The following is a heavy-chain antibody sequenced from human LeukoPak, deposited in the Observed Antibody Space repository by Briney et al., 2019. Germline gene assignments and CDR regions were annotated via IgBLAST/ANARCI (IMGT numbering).Heavy chain of an antibody. CDR3: ARVGLGSSFFDY. D-gene: IGHD1-26*01. Sequence: GGSLRLSSTASGFTFSDYWMSWVRQGPGQGREWVANVKQAGSEKNYVDYVKGRLTISRDNAKNSLYLQMNSLRAEDTAVYYCARVGLGSSFFDYWGQGTLVTVSS. J-gene: IGHJ4*02. CDR2: VKQAGSEK. V-gene: IGHV3-7*01. CDR1: GFTFSDYW.